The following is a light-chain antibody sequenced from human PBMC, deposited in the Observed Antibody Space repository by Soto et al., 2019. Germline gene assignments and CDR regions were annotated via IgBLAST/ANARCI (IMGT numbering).Light chain of an antibody. V-gene: IGKV1-33*01. J-gene: IGKJ2*01. Sequence: DIQMTQSPSSLSASVGDRVTITCQASEGISDYLNWYQQKPGKAPKLLIYDASLLETGVPSRFSGSGAGTDFTFTIGSLQPEDIAPYYLQQYTSLPRTFGQGTKLAIK. CDR3: QQYTSLPRT. CDR2: DAS. CDR1: EGISDY.